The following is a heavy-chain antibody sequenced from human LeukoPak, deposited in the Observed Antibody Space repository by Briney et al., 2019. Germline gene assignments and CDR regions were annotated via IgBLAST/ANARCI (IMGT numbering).Heavy chain of an antibody. CDR2: IYASGSP. Sequence: SETLSLTCTVSGGSISIHYWSWIRQPAGKGLEWIGRIYASGSPNYNPSLKSRVTMSLDTSKNQFSLKLSSVTAADTAVYYCAREGGYSSSWFPFDYWGQGTLVTVSS. J-gene: IGHJ4*02. V-gene: IGHV4-4*07. CDR3: AREGGYSSSWFPFDY. D-gene: IGHD6-13*01. CDR1: GGSISIHY.